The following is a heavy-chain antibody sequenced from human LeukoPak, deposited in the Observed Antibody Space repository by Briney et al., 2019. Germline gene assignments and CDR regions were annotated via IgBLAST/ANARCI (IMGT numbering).Heavy chain of an antibody. CDR2: INAGNGNT. CDR3: ARDRSSSWYYYGMDV. J-gene: IGHJ6*02. V-gene: IGHV1-3*01. D-gene: IGHD6-13*01. Sequence: ASVKVSCKASGYTFTSYAMHWVRQAPGQRLEWMGWINAGNGNTKYSQKFQGRVTITRDTSACTAYMELSSLRSEDTAVYYCARDRSSSWYYYGMDVWGQGTTVTVSS. CDR1: GYTFTSYA.